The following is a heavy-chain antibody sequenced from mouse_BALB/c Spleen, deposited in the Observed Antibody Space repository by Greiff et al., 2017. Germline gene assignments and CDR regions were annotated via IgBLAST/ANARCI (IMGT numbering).Heavy chain of an antibody. CDR1: GYTFTSYW. CDR2: IAPGSGST. CDR3: ARWNRYAMDY. V-gene: IGHV1S41*01. Sequence: DLVKPGASVKLSCKASGYTFTSYWINWIKQRPGQGLEWIGRIAPGSGSTYYNEMFKGKATLTVDTSSSTAYIQLSSLSSEESAVYFCARWNRYAMDYWGQGTSVTVSS. J-gene: IGHJ4*01.